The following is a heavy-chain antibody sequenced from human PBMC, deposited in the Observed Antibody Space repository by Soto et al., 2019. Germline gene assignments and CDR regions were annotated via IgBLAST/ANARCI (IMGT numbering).Heavy chain of an antibody. D-gene: IGHD1-1*01. Sequence: SETLSLTCTVSGGSISSYYWSWIRQPPGKGLEWIGYIYYSGSTNYNPSLKSRVTISVDTSKNQFSLKLSSVTAADTAVYYCARVDPITTSEGGKPNYYYYYMDVWGKGTTVTVSS. V-gene: IGHV4-59*01. CDR3: ARVDPITTSEGGKPNYYYYYMDV. J-gene: IGHJ6*03. CDR2: IYYSGST. CDR1: GGSISSYY.